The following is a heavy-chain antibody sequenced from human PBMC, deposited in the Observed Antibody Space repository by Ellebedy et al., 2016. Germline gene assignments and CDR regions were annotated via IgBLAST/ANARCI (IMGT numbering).Heavy chain of an antibody. Sequence: SETLSLTXSVSADSINRHHWSWIRQPPGKGLEWIGYIFGGETTNYSPSFKSRVTISLDTSKKQFSLDLASVTAADTAVYYCARDGVPAPFNAFDVWGHGTSVIVS. CDR3: ARDGVPAPFNAFDV. D-gene: IGHD2-2*01. CDR1: ADSINRHH. V-gene: IGHV4-59*11. J-gene: IGHJ3*01. CDR2: IFGGETT.